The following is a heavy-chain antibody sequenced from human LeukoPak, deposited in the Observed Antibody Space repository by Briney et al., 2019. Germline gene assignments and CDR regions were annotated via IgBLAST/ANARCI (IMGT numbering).Heavy chain of an antibody. CDR2: ISGSGGSI. CDR3: SRGRLFGDY. CDR1: GFTIADYT. V-gene: IGHV3-48*04. Sequence: GRSLRLSCTVSGFTIADYTVSWVRQAPGKGLEWVSYISGSGGSIYYTDSVKGRFTISRDNAKNSLYLQMNSLRAEDTAVYYCSRGRLFGDYWGQGALVTVSS. D-gene: IGHD2-21*02. J-gene: IGHJ4*02.